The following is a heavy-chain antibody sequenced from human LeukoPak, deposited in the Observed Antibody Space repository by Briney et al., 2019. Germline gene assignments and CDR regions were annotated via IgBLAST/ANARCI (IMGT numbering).Heavy chain of an antibody. CDR2: IKQDGSEE. V-gene: IGHV3-7*01. D-gene: IGHD3/OR15-3a*01. CDR3: ARDGLGSAFDY. CDR1: GFTFSSYW. Sequence: PGGSLRLSCAASGFTFSSYWVTWVRQAPGKGLEWVANIKQDGSEEYYVDSVKGRFTISRDNAKNSLYLQMNSLRAEDTAVYYCARDGLGSAFDYWGQGTLVTVSS. J-gene: IGHJ4*02.